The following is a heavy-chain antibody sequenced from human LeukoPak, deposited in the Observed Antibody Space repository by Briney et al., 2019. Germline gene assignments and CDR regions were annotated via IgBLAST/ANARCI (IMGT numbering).Heavy chain of an antibody. J-gene: IGHJ4*02. D-gene: IGHD6-6*01. Sequence: LPGGSLRLSCAASGFTLSTYAMSWVRQTPGKGLEWVAATSSGDAGTYHADSVRGRFTISRDNSKNTLYLQMNSLRAEDTAVYYCARTRVEYSSPADYWAQGTLVTVSS. CDR1: GFTLSTYA. V-gene: IGHV3-23*01. CDR2: TSSGDAGT. CDR3: ARTRVEYSSPADY.